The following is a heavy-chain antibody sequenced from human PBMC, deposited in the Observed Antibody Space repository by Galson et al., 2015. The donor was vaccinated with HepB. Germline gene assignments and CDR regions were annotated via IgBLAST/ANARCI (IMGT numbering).Heavy chain of an antibody. Sequence: LSLTCTVSGGSISSSSYYWGWIRQPPGKGLEWIGSIYYSGSTYYNPSLKSRVTISVDTSKNQFSLKLSSVTAADTAVYYCARRTTYYDFWSGYYRGDIDYWGQGTLVTVSS. V-gene: IGHV4-39*07. J-gene: IGHJ4*02. CDR1: GGSISSSSYY. CDR2: IYYSGST. CDR3: ARRTTYYDFWSGYYRGDIDY. D-gene: IGHD3-3*01.